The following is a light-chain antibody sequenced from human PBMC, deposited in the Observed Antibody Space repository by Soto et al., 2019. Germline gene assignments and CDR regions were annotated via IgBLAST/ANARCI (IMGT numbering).Light chain of an antibody. Sequence: EIVLTQSPATLSLSPGGRATLSFRASQSVSNFLAWYQQKPGQAPRLLISDASNRATGIPSRFSGSGSGTDFCLTISSLELEVFTVNYCQQRSTWPWTFGQGTKVEIK. CDR1: QSVSNF. V-gene: IGKV3-11*01. CDR3: QQRSTWPWT. CDR2: DAS. J-gene: IGKJ1*01.